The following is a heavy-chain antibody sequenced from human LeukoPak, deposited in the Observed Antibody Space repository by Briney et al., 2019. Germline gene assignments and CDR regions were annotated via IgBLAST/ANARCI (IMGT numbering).Heavy chain of an antibody. D-gene: IGHD3-22*01. Sequence: GASVKVSCKASGYTFTRYYMHWVRQAPGQGLGWMGVINPSGGSTSYAQKFQGRVTMTRDTSTSSVYMEMSSLRSEDTAVYYCARDYYDSSGLYYYGMDVWGQGTTVTVSS. CDR2: INPSGGST. CDR1: GYTFTRYY. CDR3: ARDYYDSSGLYYYGMDV. J-gene: IGHJ6*02. V-gene: IGHV1-46*01.